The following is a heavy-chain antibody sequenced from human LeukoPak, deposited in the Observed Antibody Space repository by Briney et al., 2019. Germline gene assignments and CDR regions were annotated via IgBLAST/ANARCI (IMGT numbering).Heavy chain of an antibody. CDR2: INHSGST. V-gene: IGHV4-34*01. CDR3: ARRRWLTSYYFDY. Sequence: PSETLSLTCAVYGGSFSGYYWSWIRQPPGKGLEWIGEINHSGSTNYNPSLKSRVTISVDTSKNQFSLKLSSVTAADTAVYYCARRRWLTSYYFDYWGQGTLVTVS. J-gene: IGHJ4*02. CDR1: GGSFSGYY. D-gene: IGHD4-23*01.